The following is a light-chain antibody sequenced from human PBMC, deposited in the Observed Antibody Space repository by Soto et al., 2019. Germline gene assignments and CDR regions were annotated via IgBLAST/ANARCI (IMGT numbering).Light chain of an antibody. V-gene: IGKV3-15*01. J-gene: IGKJ1*01. CDR2: GAS. Sequence: EIVMTQSPATLSVSPGERVTLSCRASQRISSNSAWYQQKPGQPPRLLIYGASTRATGIPARFNGSGSETELPRTISSLQSEDFAVYYCQQYNKLPGTFGQGTKVEI. CDR3: QQYNKLPGT. CDR1: QRISSN.